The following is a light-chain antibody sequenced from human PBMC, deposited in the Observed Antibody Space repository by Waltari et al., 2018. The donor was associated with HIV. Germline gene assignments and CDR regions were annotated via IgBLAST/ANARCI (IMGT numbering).Light chain of an antibody. Sequence: QSALTQPASVSGSPGQSITISCTGTSSDIGTYNYVSWYQQYPGKAPRLMIYEVSNRPSGVSKRFSGSKSGNTASLTISGLQAEDEADYYCSSYTTTLSYVFGAGTKVTVL. J-gene: IGLJ1*01. V-gene: IGLV2-14*01. CDR1: SSDIGTYNY. CDR3: SSYTTTLSYV. CDR2: EVS.